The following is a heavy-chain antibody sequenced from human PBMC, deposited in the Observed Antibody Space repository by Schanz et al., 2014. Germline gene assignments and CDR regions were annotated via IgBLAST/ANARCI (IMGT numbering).Heavy chain of an antibody. CDR3: ARDLEGYDGGGGGFDP. Sequence: EVQLLDSGGGLVQPGGSLRLSCAASGFTLSNSDMHWVRQGTGKGLEWVSTIGYLGDTYYPDSVKGRFTVSRDSGQNSLYLQMNSLRAGDTAVYYCARDLEGYDGGGGGFDPWGQGTLVTVSS. D-gene: IGHD2-21*01. CDR2: IGYLGDT. V-gene: IGHV3-13*01. CDR1: GFTLSNSD. J-gene: IGHJ5*02.